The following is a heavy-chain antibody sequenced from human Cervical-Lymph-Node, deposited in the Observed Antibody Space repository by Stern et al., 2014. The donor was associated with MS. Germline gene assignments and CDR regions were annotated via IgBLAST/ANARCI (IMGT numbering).Heavy chain of an antibody. CDR3: ARHYDSTGYGRENWFDP. D-gene: IGHD3-22*01. CDR2: IYNSGVT. Sequence: VQLEESGPGLVKPSETLSLTCTVSGVSIRDYYWSWIRQPPGKGLQWIGYIYNSGVTKYNPSLKSRVTISIDTSTKEFSLKLRSVTAADTAVYYCARHYDSTGYGRENWFDPWGQGTLVTVSS. V-gene: IGHV4-59*01. J-gene: IGHJ5*02. CDR1: GVSIRDYY.